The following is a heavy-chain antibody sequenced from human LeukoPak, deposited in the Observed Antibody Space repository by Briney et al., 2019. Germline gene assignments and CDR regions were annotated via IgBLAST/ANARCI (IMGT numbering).Heavy chain of an antibody. CDR1: GFTVSSNY. CDR3: ARDSSSGYFDY. D-gene: IGHD3-22*01. CDR2: IYSGGST. Sequence: GGSLRLSCAACGFTVSSNYMSLVRQAPGKGLEWVSVIYSGGSTYYADSVKGRFTISRHNSKNTLYLQMNSLRAEDTAVYYCARDSSSGYFDYWGQGTLVTVSS. J-gene: IGHJ4*02. V-gene: IGHV3-53*04.